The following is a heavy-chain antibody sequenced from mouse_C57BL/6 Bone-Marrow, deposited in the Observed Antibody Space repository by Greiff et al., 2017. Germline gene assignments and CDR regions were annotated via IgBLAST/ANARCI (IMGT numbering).Heavy chain of an antibody. V-gene: IGHV2-2*01. CDR1: GFSLTSYG. CDR3: SGRRRFAY. CDR2: IWRGGST. J-gene: IGHJ3*01. Sequence: VQLQQSGPGLVQPSQSLSLTCTVSGFSLTSYGVHWVRQSPGNGLEWLGVIWRGGSTDYNAAFISRLSISKDNSKCQVFFKMNSLQADDAAIYYCSGRRRFAYWGQGTLVTVSA.